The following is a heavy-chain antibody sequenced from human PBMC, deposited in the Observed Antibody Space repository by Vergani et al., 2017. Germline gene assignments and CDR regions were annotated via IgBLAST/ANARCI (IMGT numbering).Heavy chain of an antibody. CDR1: GGSIRSGDYY. Sequence: QVQLQESGPGLVKPSQTLSLTCTVSGGSIRSGDYYWSWIRQPPGKGLEWIGYIYYSWSTYYNPSLKSRVTISVDTSKNQFSRKLSSVTAAATAVYYYARVPGARAGEWYFDLWGRGTLVTVSS. CDR2: IYYSWST. CDR3: ARVPGARAGEWYFDL. D-gene: IGHD6-19*01. J-gene: IGHJ2*01. V-gene: IGHV4-30-4*01.